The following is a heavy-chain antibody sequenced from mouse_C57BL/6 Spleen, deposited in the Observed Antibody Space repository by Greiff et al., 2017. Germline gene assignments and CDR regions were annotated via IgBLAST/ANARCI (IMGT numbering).Heavy chain of an antibody. CDR1: GYTFTSYW. D-gene: IGHD1-1*01. J-gene: IGHJ2*01. CDR2: IDPSDSET. CDR3: ARGNYYGSSYEDFDY. V-gene: IGHV1-52*01. Sequence: VQLQQPGAELVRPGSSVKLSCKASGYTFTSYWMHWVKQRPIQGLEWIGNIDPSDSETHYNQKFKDKATLPVDKSSSTAYMQLSSLTSEDSAVYYCARGNYYGSSYEDFDYWGQGTTLTVSS.